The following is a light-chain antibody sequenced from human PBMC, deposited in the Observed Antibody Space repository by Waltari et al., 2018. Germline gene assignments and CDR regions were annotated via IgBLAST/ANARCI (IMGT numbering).Light chain of an antibody. J-gene: IGLJ3*02. Sequence: QSVLTQPPSASGTPGQRVSISCSGTSSNIANNFVFWYQQFPGTAPKLLIYRNTHRPSGAPDRFSGSKSGTSASLAISGLRSEDEADYYCAAWDDSLRNWVFGGGTKLTVL. V-gene: IGLV1-47*01. CDR1: SSNIANNF. CDR2: RNT. CDR3: AAWDDSLRNWV.